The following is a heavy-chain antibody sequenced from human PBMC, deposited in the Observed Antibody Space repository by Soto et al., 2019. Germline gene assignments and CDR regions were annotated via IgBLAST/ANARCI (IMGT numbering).Heavy chain of an antibody. CDR2: INSDASSA. V-gene: IGHV3-74*01. D-gene: IGHD1-1*01. CDR3: ANVVAQELEIDS. CDR1: GLPLSNYW. J-gene: IGHJ4*02. Sequence: GGSLRLSCAASGLPLSNYWMHWVRQAPGKGLVWVSRINSDASSATYVDSVKGRFTISTDNATNTGYLQMNSLRAEDTGIYYGANVVAQELEIDSLGPGTLVNVSS.